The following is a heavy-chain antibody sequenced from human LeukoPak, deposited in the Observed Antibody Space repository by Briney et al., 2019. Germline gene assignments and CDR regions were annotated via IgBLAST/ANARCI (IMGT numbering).Heavy chain of an antibody. CDR3: AREISRGFDI. Sequence: HSGGSLRLSCVASGFTFSSYTMNWVRQAPGKGLESVSAVSSNGASTYYENSVKDRFIVSRDNSKNTLYLQLGSLRAENTAVYYCAREISRGFDIWGQGTMVTVSS. D-gene: IGHD2/OR15-2a*01. V-gene: IGHV3-64*01. J-gene: IGHJ3*02. CDR1: GFTFSSYT. CDR2: VSSNGAST.